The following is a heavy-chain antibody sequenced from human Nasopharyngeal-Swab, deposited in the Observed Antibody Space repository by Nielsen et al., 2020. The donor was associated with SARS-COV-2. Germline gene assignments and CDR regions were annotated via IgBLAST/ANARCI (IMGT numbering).Heavy chain of an antibody. Sequence: SETLSLTCAISGASVSSNSAAWHWIRQSASRGLEWLGRTYYRSTWNNDYAVSVKSRIIINPDTSKNQFSLQLNSVTPEDTAVYYCARGAQRSDWVWSQVTRVTVSS. CDR2: TYYRSTWNN. CDR3: ARGAQRSDWV. V-gene: IGHV6-1*01. D-gene: IGHD2-21*02. CDR1: GASVSSNSAA. J-gene: IGHJ4*02.